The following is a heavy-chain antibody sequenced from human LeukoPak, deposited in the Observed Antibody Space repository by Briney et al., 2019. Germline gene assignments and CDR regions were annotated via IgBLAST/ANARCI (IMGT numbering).Heavy chain of an antibody. J-gene: IGHJ5*02. V-gene: IGHV1-18*01. D-gene: IGHD5-18*01. CDR1: GYTFTSYG. Sequence: ASVKVSCKASGYTFTSYGITWVRQAPGQGLEWMGWISAYNGDTNYAQKLQGRVTMTTDTSTSTAYMELRSLRSDDTAVYYCARGNPPVDTAMNYNWFDPWGQGILVTVSS. CDR2: ISAYNGDT. CDR3: ARGNPPVDTAMNYNWFDP.